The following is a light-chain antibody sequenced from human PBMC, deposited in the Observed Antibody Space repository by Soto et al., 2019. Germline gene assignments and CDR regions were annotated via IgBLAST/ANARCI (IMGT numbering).Light chain of an antibody. CDR1: QDISNY. CDR3: QQYDNLLLT. J-gene: IGKJ4*01. Sequence: DIQMTQSPSSLSASVGDRVTITCQARQDISNYLNWYQHKPGKAHKHLIYDASNLETGVPSRFSGSGYGTDFTFTISSMQPEDIATYYCQQYDNLLLTFGGGTKVEIK. V-gene: IGKV1-33*01. CDR2: DAS.